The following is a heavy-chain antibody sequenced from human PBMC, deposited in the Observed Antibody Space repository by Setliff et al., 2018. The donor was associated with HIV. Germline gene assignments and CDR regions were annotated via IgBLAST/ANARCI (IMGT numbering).Heavy chain of an antibody. CDR2: IHHSGST. D-gene: IGHD3-22*01. CDR1: GDSVRKSNW. Sequence: SETLSLTCGVSGDSVRKSNWWSWVRQTPGKGLEWIGEIHHSGSTNYNPSLESRVTISIDKSKNQFSLKMTSVTAADTAVYNCVRNGYYSLDYWGQGTLVTVSS. CDR3: VRNGYYSLDY. J-gene: IGHJ4*02. V-gene: IGHV4-4*02.